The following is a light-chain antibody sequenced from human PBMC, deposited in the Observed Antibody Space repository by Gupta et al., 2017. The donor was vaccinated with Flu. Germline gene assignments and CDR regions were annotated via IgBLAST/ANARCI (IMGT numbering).Light chain of an antibody. CDR3: AAGDSSLSVWV. Sequence: TSANMAKQSVYWYQQNPGPAPELLVYENDKRPSGIPDRFSGSRSGTTVTLTITGVQAGDEADYYCAAGDSSLSVWVFGSGTKLTIL. V-gene: IGLV1-51*01. CDR1: SANMAKQS. CDR2: END. J-gene: IGLJ3*02.